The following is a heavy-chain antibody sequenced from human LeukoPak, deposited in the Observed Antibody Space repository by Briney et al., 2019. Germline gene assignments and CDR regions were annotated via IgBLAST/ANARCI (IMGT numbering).Heavy chain of an antibody. D-gene: IGHD4-17*01. CDR3: ARAPVTTLSLLDY. Sequence: GGSLRLSCAASGFTFSSYWMHWVRHAPGKGLVWVSRINSDGSSTSYADSVKGRFTISRDNAKNTLYLQMNSLRAEDTAVYYCARAPVTTLSLLDYWGQGTLVTVSS. J-gene: IGHJ4*02. V-gene: IGHV3-74*01. CDR1: GFTFSSYW. CDR2: INSDGSST.